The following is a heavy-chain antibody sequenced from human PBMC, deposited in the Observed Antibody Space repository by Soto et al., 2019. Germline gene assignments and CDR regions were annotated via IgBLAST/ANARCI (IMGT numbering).Heavy chain of an antibody. D-gene: IGHD3-3*01. V-gene: IGHV1-69*13. Sequence: ASVKVSCKASGGTFSSYAISWVRQAPGQGLEWMGGIIPIFGTANYAQKFQGRVTITADESTSTAYMELSSLRSEDTAVYYCARVGITIFGVVIVYYYGMDVWGQGTTVTVSS. J-gene: IGHJ6*02. CDR2: IIPIFGTA. CDR3: ARVGITIFGVVIVYYYGMDV. CDR1: GGTFSSYA.